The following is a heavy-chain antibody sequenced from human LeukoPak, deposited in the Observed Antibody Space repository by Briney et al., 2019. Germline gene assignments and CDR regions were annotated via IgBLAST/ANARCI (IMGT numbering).Heavy chain of an antibody. CDR1: GFTFDDYA. D-gene: IGHD3-10*01. J-gene: IGHJ6*03. CDR3: AKDIGSASYYYMDV. Sequence: PGGSLRLSCAASGFTFDDYAMHWVRQAPGKGLEWVSGISWNSGSIGYADSVKGRFTISRDNAKNSLYLQMNSLRAEDTASYYCAKDIGSASYYYMDVWGQGTAVTVSS. V-gene: IGHV3-9*01. CDR2: ISWNSGSI.